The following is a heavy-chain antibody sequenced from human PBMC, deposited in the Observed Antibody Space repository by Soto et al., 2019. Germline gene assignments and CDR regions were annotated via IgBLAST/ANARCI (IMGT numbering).Heavy chain of an antibody. Sequence: SETLALTCTVSGGSISSGGYYWSWIRQHPGKGLGWIGYIYYSGSTYYHPSLKSRVTISVDTSKNQFSLNLSSVTAADTAVYSCARAGHSSSSEGANWFDPWGQGTLVTVSS. CDR3: ARAGHSSSSEGANWFDP. D-gene: IGHD6-6*01. J-gene: IGHJ5*02. V-gene: IGHV4-31*03. CDR1: GGSISSGGYY. CDR2: IYYSGST.